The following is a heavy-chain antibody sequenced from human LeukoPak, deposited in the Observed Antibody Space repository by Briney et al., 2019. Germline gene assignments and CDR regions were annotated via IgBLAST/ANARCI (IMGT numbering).Heavy chain of an antibody. CDR3: AGVLTTRYAFDI. J-gene: IGHJ3*02. Sequence: SETLSLTCTVSGYSISSGYYWGWIRQPPGKGLEWVGNIYHSGSTYYNPSLKSRVTISVDTSKNQFSLKLSSVTAADTAVYYCAGVLTTRYAFDIWGQGTMVTVSS. CDR2: IYHSGST. V-gene: IGHV4-38-2*02. CDR1: GYSISSGYY. D-gene: IGHD2-8*01.